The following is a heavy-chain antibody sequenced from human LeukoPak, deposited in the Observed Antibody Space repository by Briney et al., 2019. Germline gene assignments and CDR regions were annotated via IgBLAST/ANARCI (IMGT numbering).Heavy chain of an antibody. CDR1: GFTFDDYA. CDR3: AKAAYEDDAFDI. V-gene: IGHV3-9*01. D-gene: IGHD5-12*01. J-gene: IGHJ3*02. CDR2: ISWNSGSI. Sequence: GGSLRLSCAASGFTFDDYAMHWVRQAPGKGLEWVSGISWNSGSIGYADSVKGRFTISRDNAKNSLYLQMNSLRAEDTALYYCAKAAYEDDAFDIWGQGTMVTVSS.